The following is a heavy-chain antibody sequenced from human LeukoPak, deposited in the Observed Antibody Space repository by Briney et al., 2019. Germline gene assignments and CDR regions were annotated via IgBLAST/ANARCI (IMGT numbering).Heavy chain of an antibody. CDR1: GYNFTNYW. CDR3: ARFKVDDCSSSSCFSRGFDS. D-gene: IGHD2-2*01. V-gene: IGHV5-51*01. J-gene: IGHJ4*02. Sequence: GESLKISCKGSGYNFTNYWIGWVRQVPGKGLEWMGLIYPGDSETRYSPSFQGQATISVDKSINTAYLHWSSLKASDTAIYYCARFKVDDCSSSSCFSRGFDSWGQGTLVTVSS. CDR2: IYPGDSET.